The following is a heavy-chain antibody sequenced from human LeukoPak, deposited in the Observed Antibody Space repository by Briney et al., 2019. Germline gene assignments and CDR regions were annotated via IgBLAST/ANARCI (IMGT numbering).Heavy chain of an antibody. J-gene: IGHJ4*02. CDR1: GGTFSSYA. V-gene: IGHV1-2*02. CDR2: INPNSGGT. CDR3: ASHYDSSGYLIGY. D-gene: IGHD3-22*01. Sequence: AASVKVSCKASGGTFSSYAISWVRQAPGQGLEWMGWINPNSGGTNYAQKFQGRVTMTRDTSISTAYMELSRLRSDDTAVYYCASHYDSSGYLIGYWGQGTLVTVSS.